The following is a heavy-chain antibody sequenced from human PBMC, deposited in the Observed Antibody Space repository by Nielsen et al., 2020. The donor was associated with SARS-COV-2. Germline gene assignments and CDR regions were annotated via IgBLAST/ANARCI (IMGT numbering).Heavy chain of an antibody. V-gene: IGHV3-21*01. CDR2: ISRSSGYI. CDR3: ARAITIFGVVIPKYYYGMDV. J-gene: IGHJ6*02. D-gene: IGHD3-3*01. Sequence: WIRQPPGKGLEWVSSISRSSGYIYYADSVKGRFTISRDNAKNSLYLQMNSLRAEDTAVYYCARAITIFGVVIPKYYYGMDVWGQGTTVTVSS.